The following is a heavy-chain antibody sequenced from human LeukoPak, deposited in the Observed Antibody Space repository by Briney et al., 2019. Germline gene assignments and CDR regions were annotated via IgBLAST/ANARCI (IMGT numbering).Heavy chain of an antibody. V-gene: IGHV4-34*01. J-gene: IGHJ5*02. CDR2: INHSGST. D-gene: IGHD6-6*01. Sequence: PSETLSLTCAVYGGSFSGYYWSWIRQPPGKGLERIGEINHSGSTNYNPSLKSRVTISVDTSKNQFSLKLSSVTAADTAVCYCASFYSSSINKTNWFDPWGQGTLVTVSS. CDR1: GGSFSGYY. CDR3: ASFYSSSINKTNWFDP.